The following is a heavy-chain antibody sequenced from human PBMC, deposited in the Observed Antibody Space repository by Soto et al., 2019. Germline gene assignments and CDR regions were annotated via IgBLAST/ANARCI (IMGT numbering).Heavy chain of an antibody. CDR1: GYTFTGYY. D-gene: IGHD6-19*01. V-gene: IGHV1-2*04. J-gene: IGHJ4*02. Sequence: QVQLVQSGAEVKKPGASVKVSCKASGYTFTGYYMHWVRQAPGQGLEWMGWINPNSGGTNYAQKFQGWVPMTRDTSISTAYMELSRLRSDDTAVYYCARDGTNSSGWFYFDYWGQGTLVTVSS. CDR2: INPNSGGT. CDR3: ARDGTNSSGWFYFDY.